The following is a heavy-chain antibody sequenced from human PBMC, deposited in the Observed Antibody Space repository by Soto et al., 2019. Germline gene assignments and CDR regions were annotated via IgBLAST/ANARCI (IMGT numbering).Heavy chain of an antibody. J-gene: IGHJ4*02. CDR1: GYTFTGYY. CDR2: INPNSGDT. Sequence: GASVKVSCKASGYTFTGYYMHWVRQAPGQGLEWMGWINPNSGDTHFAQKFQGRVTMTSDTSISKAYMELSRLRSDDTAVYYCAREGIATTASGDHDSWGQGTLVTXS. V-gene: IGHV1-2*02. D-gene: IGHD1-1*01. CDR3: AREGIATTASGDHDS.